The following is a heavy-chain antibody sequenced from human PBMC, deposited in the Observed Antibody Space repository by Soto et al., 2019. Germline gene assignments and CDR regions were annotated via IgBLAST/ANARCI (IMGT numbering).Heavy chain of an antibody. D-gene: IGHD6-13*01. Sequence: SETLSLTCTVSGASISTYYWSWIRQPPGKGLEWIGYIFYTGSTNYSPSLKNRVTISVDTSESQFSLKLSSVTAADTAVYYCARGVIAAAGTGYFDYWGQGILVTVSS. J-gene: IGHJ4*02. V-gene: IGHV4-59*01. CDR1: GASISTYY. CDR3: ARGVIAAAGTGYFDY. CDR2: IFYTGST.